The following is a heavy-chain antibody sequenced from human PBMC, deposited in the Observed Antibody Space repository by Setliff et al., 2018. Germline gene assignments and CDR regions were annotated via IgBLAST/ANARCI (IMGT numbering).Heavy chain of an antibody. CDR2: IDWDDDK. D-gene: IGHD3-3*01. CDR3: ARCITIFGVVIPNALDY. V-gene: IGHV2-70*11. J-gene: IGHJ4*02. Sequence: SGPTLVNPTQTLTLTCTFSGFSLSTSGMCVSWIRQPPGKALEWLARIDWDDDKYYSTSLKTRLTISKDTSKNQVVLTMTNMDPVDTATYYCARCITIFGVVIPNALDYWGQGTLVTVSS. CDR1: GFSLSTSGMC.